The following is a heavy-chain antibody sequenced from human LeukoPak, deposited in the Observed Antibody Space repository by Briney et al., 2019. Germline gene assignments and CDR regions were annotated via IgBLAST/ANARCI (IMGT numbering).Heavy chain of an antibody. Sequence: PSETLSLTCAVYGGSFSGYYCSWIRQPPGKGLEWIGEINHSGSTNYNPSLKSRVTISVDTSKNQFSLKLSSVTAADTAVYYCARAMMVGGSGRRGFDPWGQGTLVTVSS. CDR2: INHSGST. CDR3: ARAMMVGGSGRRGFDP. V-gene: IGHV4-34*01. J-gene: IGHJ5*02. CDR1: GGSFSGYY. D-gene: IGHD2-15*01.